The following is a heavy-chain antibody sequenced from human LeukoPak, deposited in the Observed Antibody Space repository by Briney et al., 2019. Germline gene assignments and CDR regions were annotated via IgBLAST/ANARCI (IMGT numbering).Heavy chain of an antibody. Sequence: SETLSLTCTVSGGSISSSSYYWGWIRQPPGKGLEWIGRIYTSGSTNYNPSINSRVTMSVDTSKNQFSLKLSSVAAAETAEYYCARALEKYGSRRNDAFDIWGQGTMVSVCS. V-gene: IGHV4-61*05. CDR3: ARALEKYGSRRNDAFDI. D-gene: IGHD3-10*01. CDR1: GGSISSSSYY. CDR2: IYTSGST. J-gene: IGHJ3*02.